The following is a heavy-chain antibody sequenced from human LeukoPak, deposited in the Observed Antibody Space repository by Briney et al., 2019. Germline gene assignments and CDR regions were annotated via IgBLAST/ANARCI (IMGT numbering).Heavy chain of an antibody. CDR3: ARGKWIQLWLFDL. J-gene: IGHJ4*02. CDR1: GFSLENHG. D-gene: IGHD5-18*01. CDR2: INWDGGGT. V-gene: IGHV3-20*04. Sequence: GGSLRLSCAASGFSLENHGMTWVRQRPGKGLEWVADINWDGGGTNYADSVKGRFTISRDNAKNSLYLQMDSLGVDDAALYYCARGKWIQLWLFDLGGRGTLVTVSS.